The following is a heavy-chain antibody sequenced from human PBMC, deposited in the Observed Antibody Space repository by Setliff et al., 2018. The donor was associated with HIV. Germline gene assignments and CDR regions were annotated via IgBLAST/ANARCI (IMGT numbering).Heavy chain of an antibody. V-gene: IGHV1-69*10. CDR2: IIPILGIA. Sequence: GASVKVSCKASGGTFSSYAISWVRQAPGQGLEWMGGIIPILGIANYAQKFQGRVTITAVESTSTAYMELSSLRSEDTAVYYCARFAAAAGLHDAFDIWGQGTMVTVSS. CDR1: GGTFSSYA. CDR3: ARFAAAAGLHDAFDI. D-gene: IGHD6-13*01. J-gene: IGHJ3*02.